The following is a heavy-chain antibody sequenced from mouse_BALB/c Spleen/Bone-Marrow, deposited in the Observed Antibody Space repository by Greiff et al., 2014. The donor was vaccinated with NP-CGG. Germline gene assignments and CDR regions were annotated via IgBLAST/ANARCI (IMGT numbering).Heavy chain of an antibody. CDR2: IWGGGST. CDR1: GFSLSRYS. J-gene: IGHJ4*01. Sequence: AKLMESGPGLVAPSQSLSITCTVSGFSLSRYSVHWIHQPPGKGLEWLGMIWGGGSTDYNSALRSRLSIINDNSKSQVFLKMSSLQTDDTAMYYCARRELHAMDYWGQGTSVTVSS. V-gene: IGHV2-6-4*01. CDR3: ARRELHAMDY.